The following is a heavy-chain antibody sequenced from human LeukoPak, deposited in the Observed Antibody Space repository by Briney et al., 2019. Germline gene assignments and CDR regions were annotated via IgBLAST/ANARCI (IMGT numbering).Heavy chain of an antibody. CDR3: GDLGSAGTDH. Sequence: GGSLRLSCAASGFTFSPHYMDWVRQSPGQGLEWVGLIRNKANGYTTVYAASVKGRFTISRDDSKNSVYLQMDSLKTEDTAVYYCGDLGSAGTDHWGQGTLVTVSS. D-gene: IGHD3-10*01. J-gene: IGHJ4*02. V-gene: IGHV3-72*01. CDR1: GFTFSPHY. CDR2: IRNKANGYTT.